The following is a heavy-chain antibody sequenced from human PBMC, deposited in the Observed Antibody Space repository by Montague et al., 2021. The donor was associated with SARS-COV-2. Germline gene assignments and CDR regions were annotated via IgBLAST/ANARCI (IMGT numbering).Heavy chain of an antibody. CDR2: IYYSGST. CDR1: GGSISSSSYY. Sequence: SETLSLTCTVSGGSISSSSYYWGWIRQPPGKGLEWIGSIYYSGSTYYNPSLKGRVTISVDTSKNQFSLKLSSVTAADTAVYYCATVRSSGWESDYYYYGMDVWGQGTTVTVSS. D-gene: IGHD6-19*01. V-gene: IGHV4-39*01. CDR3: ATVRSSGWESDYYYYGMDV. J-gene: IGHJ6*02.